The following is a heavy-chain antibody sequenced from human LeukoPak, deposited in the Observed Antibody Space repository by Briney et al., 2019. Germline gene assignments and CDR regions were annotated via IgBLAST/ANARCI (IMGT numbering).Heavy chain of an antibody. D-gene: IGHD5-12*01. J-gene: IGHJ4*02. Sequence: PSETLSLTCTVSGGSISSYYWSWIRQPPGKGLEWIGYIYYSGSTNYNPSLKSRVTISVDTSKNQFSLKLSSVTAADTAVYYCARDESSGYDLRAGFDYWGQGTLVTVSS. CDR1: GGSISSYY. CDR3: ARDESSGYDLRAGFDY. CDR2: IYYSGST. V-gene: IGHV4-59*01.